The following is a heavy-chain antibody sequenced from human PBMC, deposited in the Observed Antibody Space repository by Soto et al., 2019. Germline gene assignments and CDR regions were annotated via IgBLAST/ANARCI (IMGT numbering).Heavy chain of an antibody. CDR2: IISTSSTI. J-gene: IGHJ4*02. Sequence: GGSLRLSCAASGFTFSSYSMNWVRQAPGKGLEWISYIISTSSTIYYSDSVKDRFTISRDNAKNSLYLQMNSLRHEDTAVYYCARGLFESWGQGTLVTVSS. V-gene: IGHV3-48*02. CDR3: ARGLFES. CDR1: GFTFSSYS.